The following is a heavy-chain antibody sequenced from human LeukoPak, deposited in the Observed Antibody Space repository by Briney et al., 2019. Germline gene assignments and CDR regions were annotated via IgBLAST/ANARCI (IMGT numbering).Heavy chain of an antibody. V-gene: IGHV1-2*02. D-gene: IGHD1-26*01. CDR3: ARASRYGGLYSMDV. CDR2: INPNSGGT. J-gene: IGHJ6*02. CDR1: RYTFTGYY. Sequence: GASVKVSCKASRYTFTGYYMHWVRQAPRQGLEWMGWINPNSGGTNCAPKFQGRVTMTRDTSSSTAYMALSRLRSDDTAVYCCARASRYGGLYSMDVWGQGDTVTVSS.